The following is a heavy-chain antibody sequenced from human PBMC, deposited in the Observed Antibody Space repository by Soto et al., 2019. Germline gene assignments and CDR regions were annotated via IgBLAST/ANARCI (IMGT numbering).Heavy chain of an antibody. CDR2: ISGSGGST. Sequence: GGSLRLSCAASGFTFSSYAMSWVRQAPGKGLEWVSAISGSGGSTYYADSVKGRFTISRDNSKNTLYLQMNSLRAEDTAVYYCAKDYHIVVVPAALDYWGQGTLVTVSS. D-gene: IGHD2-2*01. V-gene: IGHV3-23*01. J-gene: IGHJ4*02. CDR1: GFTFSSYA. CDR3: AKDYHIVVVPAALDY.